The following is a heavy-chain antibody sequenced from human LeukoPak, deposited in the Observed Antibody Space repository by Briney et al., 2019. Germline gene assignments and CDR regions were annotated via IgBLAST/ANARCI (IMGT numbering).Heavy chain of an antibody. CDR1: GFRFDDYA. Sequence: PGGSLRLSCAASGFRFDDYAMTWVRQAPGKGLEWVTGINWNGATTGYADSVRGRFTISRDNAKNSLYLQMNSLRAEDTALYYCARTRVLYGSGSYDYWGQGTLVAVSS. CDR2: INWNGATT. V-gene: IGHV3-20*04. D-gene: IGHD3-10*01. J-gene: IGHJ4*02. CDR3: ARTRVLYGSGSYDY.